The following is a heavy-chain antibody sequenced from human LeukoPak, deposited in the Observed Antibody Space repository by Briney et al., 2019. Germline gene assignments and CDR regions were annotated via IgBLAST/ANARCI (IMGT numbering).Heavy chain of an antibody. CDR2: MNPNSGNT. D-gene: IGHD6-6*01. CDR1: GYTFTSYD. CDR3: ARGAAARPHYYYYMDA. V-gene: IGHV1-8*03. Sequence: ASVKVSCKASGYTFTSYDINWVRQATGQGLEWMGWMNPNSGNTGYAQKFQGRVTITRNTSISTAYMELSSLRSEDTAVYYCARGAAARPHYYYYMDAWGKGTTVTVSS. J-gene: IGHJ6*03.